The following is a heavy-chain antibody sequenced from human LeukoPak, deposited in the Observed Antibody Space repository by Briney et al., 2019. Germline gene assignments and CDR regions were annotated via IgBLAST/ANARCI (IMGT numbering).Heavy chain of an antibody. CDR2: ISGSGDNT. D-gene: IGHD3-22*01. V-gene: IGHV3-23*01. CDR1: GFTFSNYW. J-gene: IGHJ4*02. Sequence: GGSLRLSCAASGFTFSNYWMSWVRQAPGKGLEWVSGISGSGDNTYYADSVKGRFTISRDNSKNTLYVQVNSLGTEDTAAYYCAKGSYYDSSGSFYFDYWGQGTLVTVSS. CDR3: AKGSYYDSSGSFYFDY.